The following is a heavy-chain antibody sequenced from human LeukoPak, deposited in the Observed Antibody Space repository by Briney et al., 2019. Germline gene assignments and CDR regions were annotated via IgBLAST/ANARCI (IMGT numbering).Heavy chain of an antibody. CDR2: ISGSGGST. CDR1: GFTFSSYA. Sequence: GGSLRLSCAASGFTFSSYAMSWVRQAPGKGLEWVSAISGSGGSTYYADSVKGRFTISRDNSKNTLYLQMNSLRAEDTAVYYCASYDSSGYEGNYWGQGTLVTVSS. D-gene: IGHD3-22*01. CDR3: ASYDSSGYEGNY. J-gene: IGHJ4*02. V-gene: IGHV3-23*01.